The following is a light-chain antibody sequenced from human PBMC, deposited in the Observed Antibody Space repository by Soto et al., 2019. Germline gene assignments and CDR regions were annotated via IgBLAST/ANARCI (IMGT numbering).Light chain of an antibody. Sequence: EIVMTQSPATLSVSPGERATLSCRASQSVSSNLAWYQQKRGQPPRLLISGASTRATGIPARFSGSVSGTEFTLTISSLQPEDFAVYYCQQYDNWPWAFGQGTKVDIK. V-gene: IGKV3-15*01. CDR1: QSVSSN. CDR3: QQYDNWPWA. CDR2: GAS. J-gene: IGKJ1*01.